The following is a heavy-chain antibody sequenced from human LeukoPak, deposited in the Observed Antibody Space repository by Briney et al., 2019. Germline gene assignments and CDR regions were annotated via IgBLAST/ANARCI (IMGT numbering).Heavy chain of an antibody. Sequence: GESLKISCKGSGYSFTSYWISWVRQMPGKGLEWMGIIYPGDSDTRYSPSFQGQVTISADKSISTAYLQWSSLKASDTAMYYCARPSADYGDYEYFDYWGQGTLVTVSS. CDR3: ARPSADYGDYEYFDY. CDR1: GYSFTSYW. V-gene: IGHV5-51*01. CDR2: IYPGDSDT. J-gene: IGHJ4*02. D-gene: IGHD4-17*01.